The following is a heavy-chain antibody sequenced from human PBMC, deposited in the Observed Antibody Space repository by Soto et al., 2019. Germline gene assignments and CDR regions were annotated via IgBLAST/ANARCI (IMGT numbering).Heavy chain of an antibody. CDR3: ARVKGYSYGYDPRYYFDY. CDR1: GGSISSSRYY. Sequence: SETLSLTCTVSGGSISSSRYYWGWIRQPPGKGLEWIGSIYYSGSTNYNPSLTSRVTIAVDTSKNQFSLKLSSVTAADTAVYYCARVKGYSYGYDPRYYFDYWGQGTLVTVSS. D-gene: IGHD5-18*01. V-gene: IGHV4-39*07. J-gene: IGHJ4*02. CDR2: IYYSGST.